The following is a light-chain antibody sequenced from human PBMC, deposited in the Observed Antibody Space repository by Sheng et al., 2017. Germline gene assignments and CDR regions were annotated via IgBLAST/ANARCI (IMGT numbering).Light chain of an antibody. CDR3: QQYNSYSRA. V-gene: IGKV1-33*01. Sequence: DIQMTQSPASLSASVGDRVTITCQASQDISNYLNWYQQKPGKAPKLLIYGAFNLEIGVPSRFSGSGSGTEFTLTISSLQPDDFAIYYCQQYNSYSRAFGQGTKVEI. CDR1: QDISNY. CDR2: GAF. J-gene: IGKJ1*01.